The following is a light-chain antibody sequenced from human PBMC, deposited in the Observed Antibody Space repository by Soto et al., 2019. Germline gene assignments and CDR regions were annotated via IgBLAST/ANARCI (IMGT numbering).Light chain of an antibody. Sequence: QSALTQPRSVSGSPGQSVTISCSGTDNDVGGYNFVSWYQQHPGKAPKLMIFDVSKRPSGVPGRFSGSKSGNTASLTISGLQAQDEAAYYCCSLAGSLNYVLGNGTKLTV. J-gene: IGLJ1*01. CDR3: CSLAGSLNYV. CDR2: DVS. CDR1: DNDVGGYNF. V-gene: IGLV2-11*01.